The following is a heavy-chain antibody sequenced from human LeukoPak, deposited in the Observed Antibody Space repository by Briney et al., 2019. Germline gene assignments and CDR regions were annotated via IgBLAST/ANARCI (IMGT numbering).Heavy chain of an antibody. CDR2: INASGGST. D-gene: IGHD6-13*01. V-gene: IGHV1-46*01. CDR3: ARDLIAAAGTTWFDP. CDR1: GYRFTSYY. J-gene: IGHJ5*02. Sequence: ASVKVSCKASGYRFTSYYMHWVRQAPGQGLEWMGIINASGGSTTYAQKFQGRVTMARDTSTSTVYMELSSLRSEDTAVYYCARDLIAAAGTTWFDPWGQGTLVTVSS.